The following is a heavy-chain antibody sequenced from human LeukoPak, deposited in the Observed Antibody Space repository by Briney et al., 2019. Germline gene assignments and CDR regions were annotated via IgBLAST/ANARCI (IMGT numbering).Heavy chain of an antibody. D-gene: IGHD4-17*01. J-gene: IGHJ4*02. CDR1: GDSVTNSF. CDR3: ARANVGDYVTDY. CDR2: IYYSGST. V-gene: IGHV4-59*02. Sequence: SETLSLTCNVSGDSVTNSFWSWIRQPPGKGLEWIGYIYYSGSTNYNPSLKSRVTISVDTSKNQFSLKLSSVTAADTAVYYCARANVGDYVTDYWGQGTLVTVSS.